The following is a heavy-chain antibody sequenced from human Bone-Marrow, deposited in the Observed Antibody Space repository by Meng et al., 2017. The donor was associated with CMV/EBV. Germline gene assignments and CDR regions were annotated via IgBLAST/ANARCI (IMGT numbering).Heavy chain of an antibody. J-gene: IGHJ4*02. CDR1: SREGAT. Sequence: SREGATWNWIRHCPWGGLEWLGGTCFRSTWSRDYAITVRSRITISPGTSKNQFSLQLDSVTPEDTAVYYCAGARNYDCNGTSCPIYVWGQGTLVTVSS. CDR3: AGARNYDCNGTSCPIYV. D-gene: IGHD2-2*01. V-gene: IGHV6-1*01. CDR2: TCFRSTWSR.